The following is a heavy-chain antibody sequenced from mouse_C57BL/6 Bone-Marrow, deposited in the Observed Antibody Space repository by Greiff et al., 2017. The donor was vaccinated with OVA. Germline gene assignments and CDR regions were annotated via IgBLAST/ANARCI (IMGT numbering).Heavy chain of an antibody. J-gene: IGHJ2*01. CDR3: SRDGNYEGFDY. CDR2: IDPSDSYT. CDR1: GYTFTSYW. D-gene: IGHD2-1*01. Sequence: VQLQQPGAELVRPGTSVKLSCKASGYTFTSYWMHWVKQRPGQGLEWIGVIDPSDSYTNYNQKFKGKATLTVDTSSSPAYMQLSSLTSEDSAVYYCSRDGNYEGFDYWGQGTTLTVSS. V-gene: IGHV1-59*01.